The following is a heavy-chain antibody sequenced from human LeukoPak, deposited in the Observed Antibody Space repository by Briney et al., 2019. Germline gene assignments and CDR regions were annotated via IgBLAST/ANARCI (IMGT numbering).Heavy chain of an antibody. Sequence: PSETLSLTCTVSGGSISSSSYYWGWIRQPPGKGLEWIGSIYYSGSTYYNPSLKSRVTISVDTSKNQFSLKLSSVTAADTAVYYCAREVPYGSGSRPSHNWFDPWGQGTLVTVSS. CDR3: AREVPYGSGSRPSHNWFDP. CDR2: IYYSGST. J-gene: IGHJ5*02. CDR1: GGSISSSSYY. D-gene: IGHD3-10*01. V-gene: IGHV4-39*07.